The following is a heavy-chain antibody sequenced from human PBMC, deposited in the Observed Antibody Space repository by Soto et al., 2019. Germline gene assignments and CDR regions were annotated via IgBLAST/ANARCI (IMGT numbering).Heavy chain of an antibody. V-gene: IGHV1-69*06. CDR3: ARAKEDIVVVPAAIKRPYYYYYGMDV. J-gene: IGHJ6*02. CDR1: GGTFSSYP. CDR2: IIPIFGTA. Sequence: SVKVSCKAPGGTFSSYPISWVRQAPGQGLEWMGGIIPIFGTANYAQKFQGRVTITADKSTSTAYMELSSLRSEDTAVYYCARAKEDIVVVPAAIKRPYYYYYGMDVWGQGTTVTVSS. D-gene: IGHD2-2*01.